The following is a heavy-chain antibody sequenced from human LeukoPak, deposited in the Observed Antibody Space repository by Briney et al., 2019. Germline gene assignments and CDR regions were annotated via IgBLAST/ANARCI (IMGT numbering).Heavy chain of an antibody. CDR3: ARVLRYFDWLPFY. D-gene: IGHD3-9*01. Sequence: GASVKVSCKASGYTFTGYYMHWVRQAPGQGLEWMGWINPNSGGTNYAQKFQGRVTMTRDTSISTAYMELSRLRSDDTAVYYCARVLRYFDWLPFYWGQGTLVTVSS. V-gene: IGHV1-2*02. CDR1: GYTFTGYY. CDR2: INPNSGGT. J-gene: IGHJ4*02.